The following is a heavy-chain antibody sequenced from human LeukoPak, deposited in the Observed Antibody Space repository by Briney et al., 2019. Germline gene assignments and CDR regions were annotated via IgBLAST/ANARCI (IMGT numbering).Heavy chain of an antibody. V-gene: IGHV3-30*18. J-gene: IGHJ4*02. CDR1: GFTFNTYG. D-gene: IGHD3-9*01. CDR3: AKGQYYNILTGFYVRRGLDY. CDR2: VSYDGGNK. Sequence: PGGSLRLSCVASGFTFNTYGMHWVRQAPGKGLQWLAVVSYDGGNKYYVDSVKGRFTISRDNSKNTLYLRMNSLRDEDTAVYYCAKGQYYNILTGFYVRRGLDYWGQGTLVTVSS.